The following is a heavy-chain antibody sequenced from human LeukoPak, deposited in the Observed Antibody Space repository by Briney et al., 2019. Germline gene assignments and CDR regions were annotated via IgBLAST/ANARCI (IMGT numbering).Heavy chain of an antibody. D-gene: IGHD3-10*02. Sequence: SETLSLTCAVYGGSFSGYYWSWIRQPPGKGLEWIGEINHSGSTNYNPSLKSRVTISVDTSKNQFFLKLSSVTAADTAVYYCARSYYYVPGFAYWGQGTLVTVSS. CDR2: INHSGST. J-gene: IGHJ4*02. V-gene: IGHV4-34*01. CDR3: ARSYYYVPGFAY. CDR1: GGSFSGYY.